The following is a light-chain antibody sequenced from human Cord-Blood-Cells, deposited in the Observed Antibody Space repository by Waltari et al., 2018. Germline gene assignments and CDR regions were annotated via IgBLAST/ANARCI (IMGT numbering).Light chain of an antibody. Sequence: DVVMTQSPLSLPVTLGQPASISCRSSQSLVYSDGNTYLNWFQHRPGQTPRRLIYKVSNRDSGVPDRFSCSGSGTDFTLKISRVEAEDVGVYSCMQGTHWPPYTFGQGTKLEIK. CDR2: KVS. V-gene: IGKV2-30*01. CDR3: MQGTHWPPYT. CDR1: QSLVYSDGNTY. J-gene: IGKJ2*01.